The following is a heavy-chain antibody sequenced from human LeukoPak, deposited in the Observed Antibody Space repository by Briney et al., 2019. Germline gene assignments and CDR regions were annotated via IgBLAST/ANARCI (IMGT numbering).Heavy chain of an antibody. CDR2: ISYDGSNK. CDR3: AREIGSYGY. D-gene: IGHD1-26*01. CDR1: GFTFSSYA. J-gene: IGHJ4*02. Sequence: GGSLRLSCAASGFTFSSYAMHWVRQAPGKGLEWVAVISYDGSNKYYADSVKGRFTISRDNSKNTLYLQMNSLRAEDTAVYYCAREIGSYGYWGQGTLVTVSS. V-gene: IGHV3-30-3*01.